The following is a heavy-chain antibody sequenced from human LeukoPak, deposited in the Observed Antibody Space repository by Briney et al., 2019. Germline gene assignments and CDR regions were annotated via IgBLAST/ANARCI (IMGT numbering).Heavy chain of an antibody. Sequence: PGGSLRLSCAASGFTVSSNYMSWVRQAPGKGLEWVSVIYSGGSTYYADSVKGRFTISRDNSKNTLYLQMNSLRAEETAVYYCARDPGGRELFHWGQGTLVTVSS. CDR1: GFTVSSNY. D-gene: IGHD3-10*01. V-gene: IGHV3-53*01. CDR2: IYSGGST. CDR3: ARDPGGRELFH. J-gene: IGHJ4*02.